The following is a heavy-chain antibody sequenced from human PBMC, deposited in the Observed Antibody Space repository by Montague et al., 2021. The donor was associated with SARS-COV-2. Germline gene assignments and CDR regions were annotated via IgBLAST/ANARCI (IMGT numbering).Heavy chain of an antibody. CDR1: GFTFDDYA. V-gene: IGHV3-43*02. CDR3: AKDYYFDSSGPLFDP. D-gene: IGHD3-22*01. J-gene: IGHJ5*02. Sequence: SLRLSCAASGFTFDDYAMHWVRQAPGKGLEWVSLISGDGGSAHYXDSVKGRFTISRDNSKNSLYLQMNSLRTEDTALYYCAKDYYFDSSGPLFDPWGQGTLVTVSS. CDR2: ISGDGGSA.